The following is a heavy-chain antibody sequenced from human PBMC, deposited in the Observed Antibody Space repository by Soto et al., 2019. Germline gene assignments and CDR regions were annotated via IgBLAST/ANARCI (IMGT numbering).Heavy chain of an antibody. V-gene: IGHV4-59*08. CDR3: ARHSRGTFDI. J-gene: IGHJ3*02. Sequence: PSETLSHTCTVSGGSISSYYWIWIRQPPGKGLEWIGYIYYSGSTNYNPSLKSRVTISVDTSKNQFSLKLSSVTAADTAVYYCARHSRGTFDIWGQGTMVTVSS. CDR1: GGSISSYY. D-gene: IGHD6-13*01. CDR2: IYYSGST.